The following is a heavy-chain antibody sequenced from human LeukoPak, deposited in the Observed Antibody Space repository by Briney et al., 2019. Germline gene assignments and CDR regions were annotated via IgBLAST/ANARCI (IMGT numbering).Heavy chain of an antibody. J-gene: IGHJ6*02. CDR2: IYSGGST. CDR3: ARVEEDYYGMDV. Sequence: GGSLRLSCAASGFTVSSNYMSWVRQAPGKGLEWVSVIYSGGSTYYADSVKGRFTISRDNSKNTLYLQMNSLRAEDTAVYYCARVEEDYYGMDVWGQGTTVTVSS. CDR1: GFTVSSNY. V-gene: IGHV3-53*01.